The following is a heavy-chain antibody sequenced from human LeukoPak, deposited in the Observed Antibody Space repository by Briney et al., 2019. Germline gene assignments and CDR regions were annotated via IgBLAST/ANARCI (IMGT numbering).Heavy chain of an antibody. CDR2: IYYSGST. V-gene: IGHV4-59*01. J-gene: IGHJ5*02. Sequence: SETLSLTCTVSGGSISSYYWSWIRQPPGKGLEWIGYIYYSGSTNYNPSLKSRVTISVDTSKNQFSLKLSSVTAADTAVYYCARAVTWFGENFDPWGQGTLVTVSS. CDR1: GGSISSYY. D-gene: IGHD3-10*01. CDR3: ARAVTWFGENFDP.